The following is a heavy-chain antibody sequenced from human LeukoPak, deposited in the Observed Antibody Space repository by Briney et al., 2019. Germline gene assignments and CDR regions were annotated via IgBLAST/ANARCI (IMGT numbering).Heavy chain of an antibody. Sequence: GGSLRLSCAASGFTFGDYGMSWVRPAPGKGLEWVSGINWNGGSTGYADSVKGRFTISRDNAKNSLYLQMNSLRAEDTALYYCARAGGDGDYDPLDYYYMDVWGKGTTVTVSS. CDR3: ARAGGDGDYDPLDYYYMDV. CDR2: INWNGGST. D-gene: IGHD4-17*01. V-gene: IGHV3-20*04. CDR1: GFTFGDYG. J-gene: IGHJ6*03.